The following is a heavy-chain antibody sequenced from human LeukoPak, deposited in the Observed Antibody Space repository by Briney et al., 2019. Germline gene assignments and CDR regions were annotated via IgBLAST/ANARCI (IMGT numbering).Heavy chain of an antibody. CDR3: ASDRRFGGKNFDY. V-gene: IGHV3-23*01. CDR2: ISGSGGST. D-gene: IGHD3-10*01. J-gene: IGHJ4*02. CDR1: GFTFSSYA. Sequence: GGSLRLSCAASGFTFSSYAMSWVRQAPGKGLEWVSAISGSGGSTYYADSVKGRFTISRDNAKNSLYLQMNSLRAEDTAVYYCASDRRFGGKNFDYWGQGTLVTVSS.